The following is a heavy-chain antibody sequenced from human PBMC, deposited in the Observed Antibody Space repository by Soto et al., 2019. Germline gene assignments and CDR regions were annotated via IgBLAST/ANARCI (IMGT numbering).Heavy chain of an antibody. CDR3: ARLGGERYSLYYYGMDV. Sequence: SETLSLTCTFSGGSISSYYWSWIRQPPGKGLEWIGYIYYSGSTNYNPSLKSRVTISVDTSKNQFSLKLSSVTAADTAVYYCARLGGERYSLYYYGMDVWGQGTTVTVSS. D-gene: IGHD3-16*01. CDR2: IYYSGST. CDR1: GGSISSYY. V-gene: IGHV4-59*01. J-gene: IGHJ6*02.